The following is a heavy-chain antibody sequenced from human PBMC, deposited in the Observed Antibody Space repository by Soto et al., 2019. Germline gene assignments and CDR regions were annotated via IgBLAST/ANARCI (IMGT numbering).Heavy chain of an antibody. CDR1: GFTFSSYG. CDR2: IWYDGSNK. CDR3: ARDKRDSSSYFDY. Sequence: GGSLRLSCAASGFTFSSYGMHWVRQAPGKGLEWVAVIWYDGSNKYYADSVKGRFTISRDNSKNTLYLQMNSLRAEDTAVYYCARDKRDSSSYFDYWGQGTLVTVSS. J-gene: IGHJ4*02. V-gene: IGHV3-33*08. D-gene: IGHD6-6*01.